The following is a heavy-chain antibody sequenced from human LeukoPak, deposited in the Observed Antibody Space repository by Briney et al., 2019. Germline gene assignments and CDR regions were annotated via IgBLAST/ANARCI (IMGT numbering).Heavy chain of an antibody. CDR1: GFTFSSYA. J-gene: IGHJ4*02. Sequence: GGSLRLSCAASGFTFSSYAMSWVRQAPGKGLEWVSAISGSGGRTYYADSVKGRFTISRDNSKNTQYLQMNSLRAEDTAVYYCAKGERHYYDSSGYYSYYFDYWGQGTLVTVSS. CDR2: ISGSGGRT. D-gene: IGHD3-22*01. CDR3: AKGERHYYDSSGYYSYYFDY. V-gene: IGHV3-23*01.